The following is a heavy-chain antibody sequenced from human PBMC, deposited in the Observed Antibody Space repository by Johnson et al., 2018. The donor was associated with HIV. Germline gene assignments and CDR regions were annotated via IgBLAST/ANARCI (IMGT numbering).Heavy chain of an antibody. CDR3: AKDRWVGVGDAFDI. CDR1: GFTVSSNY. D-gene: IGHD2-15*01. Sequence: VQLVESGGDVVQPGKSLRLSCAASGFTVSSNYMSWVRQAPGKGLEWVSVIYTGGSTYYADSVTGRFTISRDNSKNTLYLQMNSLRVEDTAVYYCAKDRWVGVGDAFDIWGQGTMVTVSS. CDR2: IYTGGST. V-gene: IGHV3-66*01. J-gene: IGHJ3*02.